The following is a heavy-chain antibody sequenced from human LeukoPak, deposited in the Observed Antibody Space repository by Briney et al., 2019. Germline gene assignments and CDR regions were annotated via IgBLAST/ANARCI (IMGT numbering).Heavy chain of an antibody. CDR3: AREDYSSNPASFDY. Sequence: GGSLRLSCAASGFTFNNYWMSWVRQAPGKGLEWVANIKQDGSEKYYVDSVKGRFTISRDNAKNSLYLQMNSLRAEDTAVYYCAREDYSSNPASFDYWGQGTLVTVSS. V-gene: IGHV3-7*01. CDR2: IKQDGSEK. J-gene: IGHJ4*02. CDR1: GFTFNNYW. D-gene: IGHD6-13*01.